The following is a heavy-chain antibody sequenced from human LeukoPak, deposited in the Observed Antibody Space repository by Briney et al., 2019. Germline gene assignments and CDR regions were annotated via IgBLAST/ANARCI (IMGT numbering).Heavy chain of an antibody. CDR3: ARGKRWLHNWFDP. CDR1: GGSFSGYY. V-gene: IGHV4-34*01. J-gene: IGHJ5*02. Sequence: PSETPSLTCAVYGGSFSGYYWSWIRQPPGKGLEWIGETNHSGSTNYNPSLKSRVTTSVDTSKNQFSLKLSSVTAADTAVYYCARGKRWLHNWFDPWGQGTLVTVSS. D-gene: IGHD5-12*01. CDR2: TNHSGST.